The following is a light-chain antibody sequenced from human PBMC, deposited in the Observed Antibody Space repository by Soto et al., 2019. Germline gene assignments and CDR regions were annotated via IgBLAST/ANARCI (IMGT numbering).Light chain of an antibody. CDR2: WAS. V-gene: IGKV4-1*01. CDR1: QSVLYSSNNKNY. Sequence: DIVMTQSPDSLAVSLGEGATINCKSSQSVLYSSNNKNYLAWYQQKPGQPPKLLIFWASSRKSGVPDRFSGSGSGTDFTLTIRSLQAEDVAVYYCQQYYSTPRTFGQGTKLEIK. CDR3: QQYYSTPRT. J-gene: IGKJ1*01.